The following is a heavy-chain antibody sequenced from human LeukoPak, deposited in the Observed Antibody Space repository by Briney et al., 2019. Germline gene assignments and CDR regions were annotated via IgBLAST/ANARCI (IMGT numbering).Heavy chain of an antibody. D-gene: IGHD5-24*01. V-gene: IGHV3-15*01. CDR2: IKSKVHGGTL. J-gene: IGHJ4*02. CDR1: GFTFSGAW. Sequence: GGSLRLSCAGSGFTFSGAWMNWLRQAPGKGLEWVGRIKSKVHGGTLEYAAPVKGRFTISRDDSENTLHLEMTSLTTEDTAVYYCATDRDSTHLNYWGQGTLVTVSS. CDR3: ATDRDSTHLNY.